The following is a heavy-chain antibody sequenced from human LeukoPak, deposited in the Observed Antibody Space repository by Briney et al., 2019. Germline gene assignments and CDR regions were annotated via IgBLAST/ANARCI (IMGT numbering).Heavy chain of an antibody. CDR1: GFTFSDYD. CDR3: GRAFPPLRTSSAGDL. V-gene: IGHV3-21*01. Sequence: GGSLRLSCSASGFTFSDYDMNWVRQAPGKGLEWVSSISYLSSHVYYGDSVKGRFSISRDNAKNSLYLQMNSLGAEDTAIYYCGRAFPPLRTSSAGDLWGRGSLVTVSS. CDR2: ISYLSSHV. D-gene: IGHD3-16*01. J-gene: IGHJ4*02.